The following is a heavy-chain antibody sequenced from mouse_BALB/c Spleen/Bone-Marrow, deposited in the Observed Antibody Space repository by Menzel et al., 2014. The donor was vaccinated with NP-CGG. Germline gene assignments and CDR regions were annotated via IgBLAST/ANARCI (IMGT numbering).Heavy chain of an antibody. CDR1: GFAFSSYD. V-gene: IGHV5-12-1*01. CDR2: ISSGGGST. CDR3: ARHRYYFDH. J-gene: IGHJ2*01. Sequence: EVKLVESGGGLVKPGGSLKLSCAASGFAFSSYDMSWVRQTPEKRLEWVAYISSGGGSTYYPDTVKGRFTISRDNAKNTLYLQMSSLKSEDTAMYYCARHRYYFDHWGQGTTLTVSS.